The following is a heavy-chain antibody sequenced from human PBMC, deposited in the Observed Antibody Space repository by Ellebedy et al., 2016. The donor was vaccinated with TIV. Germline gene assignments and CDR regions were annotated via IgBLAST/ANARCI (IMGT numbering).Heavy chain of an antibody. J-gene: IGHJ1*01. Sequence: GGSLRLSCAASGFTFSNYAIHWVRQPPGKGLEWVAVISSDGSNKHYGDSVKGRITISRDNSNNTLYLQMSSLRTDDTAVYYCARGAQAVAGGGYFHHWGQGTLVTVSS. CDR3: ARGAQAVAGGGYFHH. D-gene: IGHD6-19*01. V-gene: IGHV3-30-3*01. CDR1: GFTFSNYA. CDR2: ISSDGSNK.